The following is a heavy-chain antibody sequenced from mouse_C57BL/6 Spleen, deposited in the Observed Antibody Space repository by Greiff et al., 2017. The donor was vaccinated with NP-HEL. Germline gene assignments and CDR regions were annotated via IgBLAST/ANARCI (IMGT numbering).Heavy chain of an antibody. CDR1: GFSLTSYG. CDR2: IWRGGST. J-gene: IGHJ4*01. V-gene: IGHV2-5*01. Sequence: QVQLQQSGPGLVQPSQRLSITCTVSGFSLTSYGVHWVRQSPGKGLEWLGVIWRGGSTDYNAAFMSRLSITKDNSKRQVFFKMNSLQADDTSIYYCAKEAPYAMDYWGQGTSVTVSS. CDR3: AKEAPYAMDY.